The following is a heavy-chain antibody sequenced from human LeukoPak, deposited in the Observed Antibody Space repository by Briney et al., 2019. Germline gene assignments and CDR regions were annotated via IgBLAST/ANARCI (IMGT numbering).Heavy chain of an antibody. CDR2: IYSGGST. CDR1: GFTVSSNY. D-gene: IGHD3-22*01. CDR3: AREGYYDSSGYYPSYFDY. J-gene: IGHJ4*02. Sequence: GGSLRLSCAASGFTVSSNYMSWVRQAPGKGLEWVSVIYSGGSTYYADSVKGRFTISRDNSKNTLYLQMNSLRAEDTAVYYCAREGYYDSSGYYPSYFDYWGQGTLVTVSS. V-gene: IGHV3-66*01.